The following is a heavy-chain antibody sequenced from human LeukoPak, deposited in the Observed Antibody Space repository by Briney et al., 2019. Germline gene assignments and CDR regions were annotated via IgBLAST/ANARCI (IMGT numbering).Heavy chain of an antibody. Sequence: PGGSLRLSCAASGFTFSSYGMHWVRQAPGKGLEWVAVISYDGSNKYYADSVKGRFTISRDNSKNTLYLQMNSLRAEDTAVYYCAKDLGELLWFGEVFDYWGQGTLVTVS. J-gene: IGHJ4*01. D-gene: IGHD3-10*01. CDR3: AKDLGELLWFGEVFDY. CDR2: ISYDGSNK. CDR1: GFTFSSYG. V-gene: IGHV3-30*18.